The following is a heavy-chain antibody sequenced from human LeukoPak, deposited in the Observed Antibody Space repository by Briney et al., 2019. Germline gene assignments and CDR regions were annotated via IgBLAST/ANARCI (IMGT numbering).Heavy chain of an antibody. J-gene: IGHJ4*02. Sequence: SETLSLTCTVSGGSISSSSYYWGWIRQPPGKGLEWIGSISYSGSTYYNPSLKSRVTISGDTSKNQFSLKLSSVTAADTAVYYCARGTWGNFDYWGQGTLVTVSS. CDR3: ARGTWGNFDY. CDR2: ISYSGST. D-gene: IGHD3-16*01. CDR1: GGSISSSSYY. V-gene: IGHV4-39*01.